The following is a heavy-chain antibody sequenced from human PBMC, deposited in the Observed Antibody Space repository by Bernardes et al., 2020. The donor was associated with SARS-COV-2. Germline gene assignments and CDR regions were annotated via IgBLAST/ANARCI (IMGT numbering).Heavy chain of an antibody. D-gene: IGHD6-13*01. Sequence: SETLSLTCTVSGGSISSGNYYWAWIRQSAGKGLEWIGHVYTTGSTNYNPSLKSRVTISVDTSRNQFSLKLSSVTASDTAIYFCARETYSSSGDAFDIWGQGTKVPISS. CDR2: VYTTGST. CDR1: GGSISSGNYY. CDR3: ARETYSSSGDAFDI. J-gene: IGHJ3*02. V-gene: IGHV4-61*09.